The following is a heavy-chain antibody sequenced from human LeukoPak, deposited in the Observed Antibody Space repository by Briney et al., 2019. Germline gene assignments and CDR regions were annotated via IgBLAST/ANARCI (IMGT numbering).Heavy chain of an antibody. Sequence: PGGSLRLSCPASGFTFFTYSMHWVRQAPGKGLEGLAVSSFDENNKYYADSVRGRFTISRDNSKNTVYLQMDSLRPEDTAIYYCAKDSYGGYNDFGIDSWGQGTLVSVSS. J-gene: IGHJ4*02. CDR2: SSFDENNK. CDR1: GFTFFTYS. CDR3: AKDSYGGYNDFGIDS. D-gene: IGHD5-12*01. V-gene: IGHV3-30*18.